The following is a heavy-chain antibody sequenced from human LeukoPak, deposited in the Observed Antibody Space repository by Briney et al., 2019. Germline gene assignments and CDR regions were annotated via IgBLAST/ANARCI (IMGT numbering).Heavy chain of an antibody. CDR1: GGSFSGYY. CDR2: INHSGTT. V-gene: IGHV4-34*01. CDR3: ARHPTYSYGIFDY. J-gene: IGHJ4*02. Sequence: SETLSLTCAVYGGSFSGYYWSWIRQPPGKGLEWIGEINHSGTTNYNPPLKGRVTISIDTSKNHFSLKLSSVTAADTAMYYCARHPTYSYGIFDYWGQGTLVTVSS. D-gene: IGHD5-18*01.